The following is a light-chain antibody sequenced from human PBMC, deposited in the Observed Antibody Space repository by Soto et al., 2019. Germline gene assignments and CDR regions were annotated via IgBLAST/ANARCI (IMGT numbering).Light chain of an antibody. CDR2: RNN. Sequence: QSALTQPPSASGTPGQRVTISCSGGISNIGSNPVYWHQHLPGTAPKLLVYRNNQRPSGVPDRFSDSKSGTSAFLAISGLRSEDAADYYCAAWGDRLSDYVFGNGTKVTV. CDR3: AAWGDRLSDYV. V-gene: IGLV1-47*01. J-gene: IGLJ1*01. CDR1: ISNIGSNP.